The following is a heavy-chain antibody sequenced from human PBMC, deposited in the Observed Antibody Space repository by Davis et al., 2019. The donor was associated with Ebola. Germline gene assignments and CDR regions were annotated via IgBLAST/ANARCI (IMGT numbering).Heavy chain of an antibody. CDR2: TYYSGST. V-gene: IGHV4-61*01. CDR3: ARVGSSGWIYWFFDL. D-gene: IGHD3-22*01. Sequence: MPSETLSLTCTVSGGSFSSGSYYWSWIRQPPGKGLEWLGYTYYSGSTNYNPSLKSRVTISVDTSKNQFSLKLSSVTAADTAVYYCARVGSSGWIYWFFDLWGRGTLVTVSS. CDR1: GGSFSSGSYY. J-gene: IGHJ2*01.